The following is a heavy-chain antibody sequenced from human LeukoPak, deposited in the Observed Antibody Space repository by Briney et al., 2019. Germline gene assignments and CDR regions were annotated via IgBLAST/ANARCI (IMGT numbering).Heavy chain of an antibody. J-gene: IGHJ4*02. CDR3: ARSFEEIAVTPNYFDY. CDR2: IIPIFGIA. Sequence: ASVKVSCKASGGTFSSYAISWVRQAPGQGLEWMGRIIPIFGIANYAQKFQGRVTITADKSTSTAYMELSSLRSEDTAVYYCARSFEEIAVTPNYFDYWGQGTLVTVSS. V-gene: IGHV1-69*04. CDR1: GGTFSSYA. D-gene: IGHD6-19*01.